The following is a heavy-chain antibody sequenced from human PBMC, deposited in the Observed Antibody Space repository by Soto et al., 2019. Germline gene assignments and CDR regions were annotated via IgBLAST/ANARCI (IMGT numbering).Heavy chain of an antibody. CDR1: GDSFTNYW. D-gene: IGHD3-3*01. Sequence: GDPLQICCKGAGDSFTNYWIGWVRQMPGKGLEWMGIIYPGDSDTRYSPSFQGQVTISADKSISTAYLQWSSLKASDTAMYYCARXNLPEFGVDYYYYGMDVWGQGTTVTVSS. J-gene: IGHJ6*01. CDR3: ARXNLPEFGVDYYYYGMDV. CDR2: IYPGDSDT. V-gene: IGHV5-51*01.